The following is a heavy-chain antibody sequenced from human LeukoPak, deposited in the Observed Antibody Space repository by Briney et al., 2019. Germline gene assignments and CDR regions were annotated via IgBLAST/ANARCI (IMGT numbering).Heavy chain of an antibody. D-gene: IGHD4-17*01. CDR2: IYYSGST. Sequence: SETLSLTRTVSGGSISSYYWSWIRQPPGKGLEWIGNIYYSGSTNYNPSLKSRVTISVDTSKNQFSLKLSSVTAADTAVYYCARFPSTVTYFDYWGQGTLVTVSS. V-gene: IGHV4-59*01. CDR1: GGSISSYY. CDR3: ARFPSTVTYFDY. J-gene: IGHJ4*02.